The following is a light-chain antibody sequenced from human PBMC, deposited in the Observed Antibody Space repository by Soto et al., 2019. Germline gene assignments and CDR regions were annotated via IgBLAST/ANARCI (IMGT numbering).Light chain of an antibody. Sequence: LTQPPSVSVAPGQTASITCGGNNIGSKSVQWYQQKPGQAPVLVVYGDSDRPSGIPERFSGSKSGSTATLTITWVEAGDEADYYCQVWAGSSDEVFGGGTK. CDR2: GDS. V-gene: IGLV3-21*02. CDR3: QVWAGSSDEV. CDR1: NIGSKS. J-gene: IGLJ2*01.